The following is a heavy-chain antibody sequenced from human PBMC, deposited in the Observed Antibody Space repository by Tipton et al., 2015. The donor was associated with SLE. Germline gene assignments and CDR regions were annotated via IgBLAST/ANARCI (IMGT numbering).Heavy chain of an antibody. V-gene: IGHV4-34*01. D-gene: IGHD1-26*01. CDR3: ARGGGSYVLGY. CDR1: GGSFSGYY. Sequence: TLSLTCAVYGGSFSGYYWSWIRQPPGKGLEWIGEINHSGSTNYNPSLKSRVTISVDTSKNQFSLKLSSVTAADTAVYYCARGGGSYVLGYWGQGPLVTVSS. J-gene: IGHJ4*02. CDR2: INHSGST.